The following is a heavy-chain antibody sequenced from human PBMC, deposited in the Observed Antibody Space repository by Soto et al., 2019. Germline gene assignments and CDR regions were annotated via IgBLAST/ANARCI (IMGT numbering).Heavy chain of an antibody. D-gene: IGHD6-13*01. V-gene: IGHV1-69*01. CDR3: ARGGSAPAPL. J-gene: IGHJ4*02. Sequence: SSVKLACKGSGGTFSSDAISWVRQAPGQGLEWVGGIIPIFGTANYAQKFQGRVTITADESTSIAYMELSSLRSEDTAVYYCARGGSAPAPLWGQGTQVTVSS. CDR1: GGTFSSDA. CDR2: IIPIFGTA.